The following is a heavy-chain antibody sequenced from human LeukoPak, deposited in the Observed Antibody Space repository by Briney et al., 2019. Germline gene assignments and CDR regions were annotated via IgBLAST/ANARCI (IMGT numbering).Heavy chain of an antibody. CDR2: IYYSGST. Sequence: SETLSLTCNVSGSSIRSGDYYWSWIRQPPGKGLEWIGYIYYSGSTYYDPSLKSRVTFSVDTSKNQFSLKLSSVTAADTAVYYCARGTGYSNFDYWGQGTLVTVSS. V-gene: IGHV4-30-4*01. CDR3: ARGTGYSNFDY. D-gene: IGHD3/OR15-3a*01. J-gene: IGHJ4*02. CDR1: GSSIRSGDYY.